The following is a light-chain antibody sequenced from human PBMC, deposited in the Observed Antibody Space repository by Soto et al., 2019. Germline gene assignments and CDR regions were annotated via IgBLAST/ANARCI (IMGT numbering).Light chain of an antibody. CDR2: GAS. CDR1: ESVSSK. CDR3: QQYASTDVT. J-gene: IGKJ3*01. V-gene: IGKV3-20*01. Sequence: EIVITQPPATLAVSPGDRATRSCRASESVSSKLVWYQKKPGQAPRLLIYGASSRATGIPDRFSGSGSGTDFTLTISRLEPEDFAVYYCQQYASTDVTFGPGTKVDIK.